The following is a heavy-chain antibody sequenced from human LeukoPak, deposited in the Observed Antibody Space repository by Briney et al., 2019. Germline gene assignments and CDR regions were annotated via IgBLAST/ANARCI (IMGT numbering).Heavy chain of an antibody. CDR1: GFTFDDYG. J-gene: IGHJ4*02. V-gene: IGHV3-20*04. CDR2: INWSGGST. CDR3: AASPKAVAGRDY. Sequence: GGSLRLSCAASGFTFDDYGMSWVRQAPGKGLEWVSGINWSGGSTGYADSVKGRFTISRDNAKNSLYLQMNSLRAEDTAWFYCAASPKAVAGRDYWGQGTLVTVSS. D-gene: IGHD6-19*01.